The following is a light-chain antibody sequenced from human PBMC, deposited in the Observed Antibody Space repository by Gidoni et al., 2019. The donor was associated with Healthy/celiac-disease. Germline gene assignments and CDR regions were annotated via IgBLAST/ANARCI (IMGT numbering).Light chain of an antibody. J-gene: IGKJ4*01. V-gene: IGKV3-15*01. Sequence: EIVMTHSPATLSVSPGERATLSCRASPSVSSNLAWYQQKPGQAPRLLIYGASTRATGIPARFSGSGSGTEFTLTISSLQSEDFAVYYCQQYNNWPPLTFGGGTKVEIK. CDR1: PSVSSN. CDR2: GAS. CDR3: QQYNNWPPLT.